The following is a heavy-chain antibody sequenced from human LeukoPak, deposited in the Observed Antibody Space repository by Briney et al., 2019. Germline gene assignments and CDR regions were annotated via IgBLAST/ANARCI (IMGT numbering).Heavy chain of an antibody. CDR2: ISAYNGNT. CDR1: GYTFISYG. V-gene: IGHV1-18*01. Sequence: ASVKVSCKASGYTFISYGISWVRQAPGQGLEWMGWISAYNGNTNYAQKLQGRVTMTTDTSTSTAYMELRSLRSDDTAVYYCARYSRIAVAGTSVNWGQGTLVTVSS. D-gene: IGHD6-19*01. CDR3: ARYSRIAVAGTSVN. J-gene: IGHJ4*02.